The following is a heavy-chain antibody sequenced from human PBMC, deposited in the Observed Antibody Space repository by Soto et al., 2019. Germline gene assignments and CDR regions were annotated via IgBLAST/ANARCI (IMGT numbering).Heavy chain of an antibody. CDR3: ARDWAAAGPFDY. Sequence: PGGSLRLSCAASGFTFSSYGMHWVRQAPGKGLEWVAFMWYDGSNKYYADSVKGRFTISRDKSKNTLYLQMNSLRAEDTAVYYCARDWAAAGPFDYWGQGTLVTVSS. J-gene: IGHJ4*02. CDR1: GFTFSSYG. CDR2: MWYDGSNK. D-gene: IGHD6-25*01. V-gene: IGHV3-33*01.